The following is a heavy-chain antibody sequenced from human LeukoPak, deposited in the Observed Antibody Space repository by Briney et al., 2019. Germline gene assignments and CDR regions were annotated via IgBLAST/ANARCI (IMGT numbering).Heavy chain of an antibody. V-gene: IGHV4-4*02. Sequence: SETLSLTCAVSGGSISSSNWWSWVRQPPGKGLEWIGEIYHSGSTNYNPSLKSRVTISVDKSKNQFSLKLSSVTAADTAVYYCAAFVSPNYYGPRDNRFDPWGQGTLVTVSS. CDR2: IYHSGST. J-gene: IGHJ5*02. D-gene: IGHD3-10*01. CDR3: AAFVSPNYYGPRDNRFDP. CDR1: GGSISSSNW.